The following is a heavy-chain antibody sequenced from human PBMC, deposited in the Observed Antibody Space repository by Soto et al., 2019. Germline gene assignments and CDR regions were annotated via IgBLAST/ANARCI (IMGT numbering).Heavy chain of an antibody. CDR1: EFTVSGNV. J-gene: IGHJ4*02. CDR3: AGRYSNGDYAY. D-gene: IGHD5-12*01. CDR2: IYSGDTT. V-gene: IGHV3-66*01. Sequence: SLRLSCAAYEFTVSGNVMSWVRQTPGKGLEWVSTIYSGDTTDYTDSVKGRFTISRDKPKDTLYLQMNSLRVDDTAVYFCAGRYSNGDYAYWGQGALVTVSS.